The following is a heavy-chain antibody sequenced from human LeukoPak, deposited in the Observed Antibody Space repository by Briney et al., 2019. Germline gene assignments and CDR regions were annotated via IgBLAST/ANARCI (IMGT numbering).Heavy chain of an antibody. CDR3: ARGLRFRTYSSSWYAN. J-gene: IGHJ4*02. Sequence: SETLSLTCTVSGGSISSSSYYWGWIRQPPGKGLEWIGSIYYSGSTYYNPSLKSRVTISVDTSKNQFSLKLSSVTAADTAVYYCARGLRFRTYSSSWYANWGQGTLVTVSS. CDR1: GGSISSSSYY. D-gene: IGHD6-13*01. V-gene: IGHV4-39*07. CDR2: IYYSGST.